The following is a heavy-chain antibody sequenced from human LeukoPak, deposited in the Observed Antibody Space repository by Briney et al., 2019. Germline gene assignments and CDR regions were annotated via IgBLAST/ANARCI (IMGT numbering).Heavy chain of an antibody. CDR1: GGSISSGGYY. J-gene: IGHJ4*02. CDR2: IYYSGST. D-gene: IGHD5-12*01. V-gene: IGHV4-31*03. Sequence: PSQTLSLTCTVSGGSISSGGYYWSWIRQHPGKGLEWIGYIYYSGSTYYNPSLKSRVTISVDTSKNQFSLKLSSVTAADTAVYYCVRHYPHSDYVFDYWGQGTLVTVSS. CDR3: VRHYPHSDYVFDY.